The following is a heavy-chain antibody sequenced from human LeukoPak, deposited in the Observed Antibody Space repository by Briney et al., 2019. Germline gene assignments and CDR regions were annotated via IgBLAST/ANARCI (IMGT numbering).Heavy chain of an antibody. CDR2: ISTGGSII. V-gene: IGHV3-48*03. Sequence: GGSLRLSCAASGFTFSNFEMNWVRQAPGKGLEWVSYISTGGSIIHYADSVKGRFTISRDNAKNSLYLEMNSLRAEDTAIYYCARERYSGYYFDCWGQGTPVTVSS. CDR1: GFTFSNFE. CDR3: ARERYSGYYFDC. D-gene: IGHD5-18*01. J-gene: IGHJ4*02.